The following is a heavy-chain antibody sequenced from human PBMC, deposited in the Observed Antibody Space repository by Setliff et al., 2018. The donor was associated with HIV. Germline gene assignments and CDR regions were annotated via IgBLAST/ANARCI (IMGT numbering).Heavy chain of an antibody. D-gene: IGHD6-6*01. CDR2: LDPKDGKT. CDR1: GYTLTELS. Sequence: ASVKVSCKVSGYTLTELSRHWVRQAPGKGLEWMGGLDPKDGKTMYAQKFRGRVTMTEDTSTDTAHMELRSLRSEDTAVYYCVIGSAARPFDYWGQGTLVTVSS. V-gene: IGHV1-24*01. J-gene: IGHJ4*02. CDR3: VIGSAARPFDY.